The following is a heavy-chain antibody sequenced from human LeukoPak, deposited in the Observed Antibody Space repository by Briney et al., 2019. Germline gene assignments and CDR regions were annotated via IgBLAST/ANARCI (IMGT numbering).Heavy chain of an antibody. Sequence: PGGSLRLSCAASGFTFSSYAMSWVRQAPGKGLEWVSAISGSGGSTYYADSVKGRFTISRDNSKNTLYLQMNSLRAEDTAVYYCATHILLWSGLFDSWGQGALVSVSS. CDR2: ISGSGGST. CDR3: ATHILLWSGLFDS. J-gene: IGHJ4*02. D-gene: IGHD3-3*01. V-gene: IGHV3-23*01. CDR1: GFTFSSYA.